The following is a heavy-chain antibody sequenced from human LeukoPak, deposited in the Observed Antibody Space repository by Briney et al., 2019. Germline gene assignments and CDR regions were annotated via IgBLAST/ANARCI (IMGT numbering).Heavy chain of an antibody. V-gene: IGHV4-59*08. Sequence: SETLSLTCTVSGGSISSYYWSWIRQPPGKGLEWIGYIYYSGSTNYNPSLKSRVTISVDTSKNQFSLKLSSVTAADTAVYYCARGLDSYDSSGQFVYWGQGTLVTVSS. CDR3: ARGLDSYDSSGQFVY. CDR1: GGSISSYY. CDR2: IYYSGST. D-gene: IGHD3-22*01. J-gene: IGHJ4*02.